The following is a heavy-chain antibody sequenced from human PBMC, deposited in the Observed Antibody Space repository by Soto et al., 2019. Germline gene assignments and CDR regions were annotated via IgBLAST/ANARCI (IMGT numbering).Heavy chain of an antibody. J-gene: IGHJ6*03. CDR1: GGSISSYY. D-gene: IGHD6-19*01. CDR2: IYYSGST. CDR3: ARPEQWLVRHYRYV. Sequence: SETLSLTCTVSGGSISSYYWSWIRQPPGKGLEWIGYIYYSGSTNYNPSLKSRVTISVDTSKSQFSLKLSSVTAADTAVYYCARPEQWLVRHYRYVWGKGTTHPVSS. V-gene: IGHV4-59*01.